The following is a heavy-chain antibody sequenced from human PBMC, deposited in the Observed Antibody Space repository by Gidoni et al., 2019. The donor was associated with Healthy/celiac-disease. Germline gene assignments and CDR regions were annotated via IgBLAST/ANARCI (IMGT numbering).Heavy chain of an antibody. CDR2: INHSGST. Sequence: QVQLQQWGAGLLKPSETLSLTCAVYGGSFSGYYWSWIRQPPGKGLEWIGEINHSGSTNYNPSLKSRVTISVDTSKNQFSLKLSSVTAADTAVYYCARGGRRRGLHLYGMDVWGQGTTVTVSS. CDR3: ARGGRRRGLHLYGMDV. D-gene: IGHD2-15*01. CDR1: GGSFSGYY. V-gene: IGHV4-34*01. J-gene: IGHJ6*02.